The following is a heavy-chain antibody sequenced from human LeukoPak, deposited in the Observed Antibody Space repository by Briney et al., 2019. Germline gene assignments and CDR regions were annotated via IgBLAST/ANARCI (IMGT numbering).Heavy chain of an antibody. J-gene: IGHJ4*02. CDR1: EFSVGSNY. V-gene: IGHV3-66*01. Sequence: GSLRLSCAASEFSVGSNYMTWVRQAPGKGLEWVSLIYSGGSTYYADSVKGRFIISRDNAKDSLYLQMNSLRVEDTAVYYCLRGDRRDYWGQGTLVTVSS. CDR2: IYSGGST. CDR3: LRGDRRDY.